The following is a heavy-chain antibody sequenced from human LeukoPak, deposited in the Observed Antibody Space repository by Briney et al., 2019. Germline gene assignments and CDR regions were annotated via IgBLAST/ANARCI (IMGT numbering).Heavy chain of an antibody. D-gene: IGHD3-9*01. CDR3: AREPVATGSLFDY. V-gene: IGHV1-2*02. J-gene: IGHJ4*02. CDR1: GYTFTGYY. CDR2: INPNSGGT. Sequence: ASVTVSCKASGYTFTGYYMHWVRQAPGQGLEWMGWINPNSGGTNYARDFQGRVTMTRDTSISTAYMELSGLRSDDTAVYFCAREPVATGSLFDYWGQGTLVTVS.